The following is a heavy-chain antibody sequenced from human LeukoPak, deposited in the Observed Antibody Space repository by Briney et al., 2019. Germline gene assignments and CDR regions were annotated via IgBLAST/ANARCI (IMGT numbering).Heavy chain of an antibody. CDR1: GFTFSSYA. CDR3: AKVQRITIFGVVILYDAFDI. Sequence: GWSLRLSCAASGFTFSSYAMSWVRQAPGKGLEWVSAISGSGGSTYYADSVKGRSTISRDNSKNTLYLQMNSLRAEDTAVYYCAKVQRITIFGVVILYDAFDIWGQGTMVTVSS. D-gene: IGHD3-3*01. CDR2: ISGSGGST. J-gene: IGHJ3*02. V-gene: IGHV3-23*01.